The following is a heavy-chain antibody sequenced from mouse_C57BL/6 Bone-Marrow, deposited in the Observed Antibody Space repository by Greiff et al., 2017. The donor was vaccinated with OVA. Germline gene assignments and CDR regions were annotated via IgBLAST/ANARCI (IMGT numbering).Heavy chain of an antibody. V-gene: IGHV14-4*01. CDR3: THYGNYRDYYAMDY. Sequence: EVQLQQSGAELVRPGASVKLSCTASGFNIQDDYMHWVKQRPEQGLEWIGWIDPENGDTESASKFQGKATITADTSSHTADLQLSSLTAEDTAVYYCTHYGNYRDYYAMDYWGQGTSVTVSS. J-gene: IGHJ4*01. D-gene: IGHD2-1*01. CDR1: GFNIQDDY. CDR2: IDPENGDT.